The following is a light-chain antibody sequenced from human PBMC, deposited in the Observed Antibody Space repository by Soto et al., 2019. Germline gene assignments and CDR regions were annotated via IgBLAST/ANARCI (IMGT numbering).Light chain of an antibody. J-gene: IGKJ4*01. V-gene: IGKV3-11*01. CDR2: DSS. CDR1: QSINTY. Sequence: EIVMTQSPATLSVSPGETASLSCRASQSINTYLAWYQQKPGQAPRLLIYDSSHRATGIPARFSGSGSGTDFTLTISSLEPEDFAVYYCQQRSHWPPGTFGGGTKVDIK. CDR3: QQRSHWPPGT.